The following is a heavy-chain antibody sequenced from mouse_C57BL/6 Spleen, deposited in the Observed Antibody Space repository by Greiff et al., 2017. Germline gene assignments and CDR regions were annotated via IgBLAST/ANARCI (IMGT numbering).Heavy chain of an antibody. CDR1: GYTFTDYY. V-gene: IGHV1-76*01. J-gene: IGHJ2*01. CDR3: GREGYDDDDY. CDR2: IYPGSGNT. Sequence: VQLKESGAELVRPGASVKLSCKASGYTFTDYYINWVKQRPGQGLEWIARIYPGSGNTYYNEKFKGKATLTAEKSSSTAYMQLSSLTSEDSAVYLCGREGYDDDDYWGQGTTLTVSS. D-gene: IGHD2-4*01.